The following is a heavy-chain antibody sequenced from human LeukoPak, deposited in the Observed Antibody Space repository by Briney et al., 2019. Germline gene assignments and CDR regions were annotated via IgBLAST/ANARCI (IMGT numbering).Heavy chain of an antibody. CDR1: GFTFSSYA. D-gene: IGHD3-10*01. J-gene: IGHJ6*04. CDR2: IKSKTDGGTT. V-gene: IGHV3-15*01. CDR3: TTDQGESWYYYGSGAFAVLDV. Sequence: PGGSLRLSCAASGFTFSSYAMSWVRQAPGKGLEWVGRIKSKTDGGTTDYAAPVKGRFTISRDDSKNTLYLQMNSLKTEDTAVYYCTTDQGESWYYYGSGAFAVLDVWGKGTTVTVSS.